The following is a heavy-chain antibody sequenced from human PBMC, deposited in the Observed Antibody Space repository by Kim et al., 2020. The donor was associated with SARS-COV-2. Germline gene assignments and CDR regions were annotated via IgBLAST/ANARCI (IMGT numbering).Heavy chain of an antibody. CDR2: IYYSGST. Sequence: SETLSRTCTVSGGSISSYYWSWIRQPPGKGLEWIGYIYYSGSTNYNPSLKSRVTISVDTSKNQFSLKLSSVTAADTAVHYCAGTYYDILTGYSDDAFDIWGQGTMVTVSS. J-gene: IGHJ3*02. D-gene: IGHD3-9*01. V-gene: IGHV4-59*08. CDR3: AGTYYDILTGYSDDAFDI. CDR1: GGSISSYY.